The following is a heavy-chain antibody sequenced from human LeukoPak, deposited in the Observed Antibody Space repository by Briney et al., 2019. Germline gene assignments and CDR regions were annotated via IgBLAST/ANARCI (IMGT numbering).Heavy chain of an antibody. CDR2: INTDGSST. CDR1: GFTFSSYW. Sequence: GGSLRLSRAAPGFTFSSYWMHWVRQAPGKGLVWVSRINTDGSSTTYADSVKGRFTISRDNAKNTLYLQMNSLSAEDTAVYYCARGYSSSYRIDYWGQGTLVTVSS. J-gene: IGHJ4*02. CDR3: ARGYSSSYRIDY. D-gene: IGHD6-6*01. V-gene: IGHV3-74*01.